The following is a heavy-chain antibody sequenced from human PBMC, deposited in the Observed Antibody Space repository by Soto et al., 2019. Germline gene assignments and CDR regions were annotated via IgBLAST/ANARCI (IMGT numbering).Heavy chain of an antibody. CDR3: ARGHHQWPYFFDY. CDR1: SGSISSYY. D-gene: IGHD6-19*01. J-gene: IGHJ4*02. Sequence: QVQLQESGPGLVKASETVSLTCTVSSGSISSYYWSWIRQPPGKGLEWIGYIYYSGSINYNPSLRSRGTLLLDTSKNQFSLKPNSVTATDTAVYVCARGHHQWPYFFDYWGQGTVVTVSS. V-gene: IGHV4-59*01. CDR2: IYYSGSI.